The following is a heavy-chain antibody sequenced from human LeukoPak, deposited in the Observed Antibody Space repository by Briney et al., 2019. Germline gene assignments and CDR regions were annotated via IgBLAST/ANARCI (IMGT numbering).Heavy chain of an antibody. CDR2: INQGGST. V-gene: IGHV4-34*01. D-gene: IGHD5-12*01. CDR1: GGAFNDYY. Sequence: SETLSLTCAVEGGAFNDYYWSCVRQSPEKGLEWIAEINQGGSTIYNPSLKNRVTMSIDTTRKHISLQLASLTAADTAVYFCARRGIWIQWNFEYWGQGVLVTVSS. CDR3: ARRGIWIQWNFEY. J-gene: IGHJ4*02.